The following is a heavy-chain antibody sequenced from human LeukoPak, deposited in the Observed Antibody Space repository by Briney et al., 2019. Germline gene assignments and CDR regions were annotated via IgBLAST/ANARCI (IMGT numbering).Heavy chain of an antibody. CDR1: GFTFSSYW. CDR2: INSDGSST. J-gene: IGHJ4*02. Sequence: GGSPRLSCAASGFTFSSYWMHWVRQAPGKGLVWVSRINSDGSSTSYADSVKGRFTISRDNAKNTLYLQMNSLRAEDTAVYYCARTGIAAAGTAGPLDYFDYWGQGTLVTVSS. D-gene: IGHD6-13*01. CDR3: ARTGIAAAGTAGPLDYFDY. V-gene: IGHV3-74*01.